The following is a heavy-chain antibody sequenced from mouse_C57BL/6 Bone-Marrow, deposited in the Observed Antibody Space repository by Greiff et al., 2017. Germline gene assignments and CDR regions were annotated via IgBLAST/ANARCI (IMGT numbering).Heavy chain of an antibody. Sequence: VPLQPSSSSFFQPLASFTLSFTFSFYTFTAHTIPCLTQRPSQGLELIGYIYPRDVSTPYNEKFKGKATLTADKSSSTAYMQLNSLTSEDSAVYFCARAPLDYWGQGTTLTVSS. CDR2: IYPRDVST. CDR3: ARAPLDY. CDR1: FYTFTAHT. V-gene: IGHV1-78*01. J-gene: IGHJ2*01.